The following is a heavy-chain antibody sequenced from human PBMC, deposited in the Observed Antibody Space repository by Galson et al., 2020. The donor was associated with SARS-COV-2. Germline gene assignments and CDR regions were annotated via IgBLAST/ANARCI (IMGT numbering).Heavy chain of an antibody. V-gene: IGHV3-48*03. CDR2: ISGSGSTI. CDR3: AGGRGWFGELASCFDF. CDR1: GFTFSSYE. D-gene: IGHD3-10*01. Sequence: TGGSLRLSCSASGFTFSSYEMNWVRQAPGKGLEWLSYISGSGSTIYSADSVKGRFTISRDNAKNSLYLQMNSLRAEDTAVYYWAGGRGWFGELASCFDFWGQGTLVTVSS. J-gene: IGHJ4*02.